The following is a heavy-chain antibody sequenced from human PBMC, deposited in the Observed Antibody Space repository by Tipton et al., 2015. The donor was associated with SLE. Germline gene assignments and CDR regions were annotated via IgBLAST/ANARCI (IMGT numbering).Heavy chain of an antibody. Sequence: SLRLSCAASGFTFSSYAMHWVRQAPGKGLEWVAVISYDGSNKYYADSVKGRFTISRDNSKNTLYLQMNSLRAEDTAVYYCARSSHYCSSTSCSYYFDYWGQGTLVTVSS. CDR3: ARSSHYCSSTSCSYYFDY. D-gene: IGHD2-2*01. V-gene: IGHV3-30-3*01. CDR1: GFTFSSYA. J-gene: IGHJ4*02. CDR2: ISYDGSNK.